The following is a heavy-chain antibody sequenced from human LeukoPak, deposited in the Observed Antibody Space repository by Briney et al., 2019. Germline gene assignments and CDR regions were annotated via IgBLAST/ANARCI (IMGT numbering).Heavy chain of an antibody. CDR1: RFTFSTYW. CDR3: ASQYCSSRTCYTDAFDI. V-gene: IGHV3-7*01. Sequence: PGGSLRLSCAASRFTFSTYWMSWVRQAPGKGLEWVANIKQDGSEKYYVNSVKGRFPISRDNAKNSLYLQMNSLRAEDTAVYYCASQYCSSRTCYTDAFDIWGQGTMVTVSS. D-gene: IGHD2-2*02. J-gene: IGHJ3*02. CDR2: IKQDGSEK.